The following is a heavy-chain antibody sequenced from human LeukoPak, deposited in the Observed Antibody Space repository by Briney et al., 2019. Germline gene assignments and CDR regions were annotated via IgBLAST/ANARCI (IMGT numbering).Heavy chain of an antibody. V-gene: IGHV3-21*01. D-gene: IGHD2-2*01. CDR2: ISSSSTYI. J-gene: IGHJ4*02. CDR1: GFTFSSYS. Sequence: AGGSLRLSCEASGFTFSSYSMNWVRQAPGKGLEWVSSISSSSTYIYYADSVKGRFTISRDNAKNSLFLQMNSLRAEDTAVYYCARFAMKTPPTDWGQGTLVTVSS. CDR3: ARFAMKTPPTD.